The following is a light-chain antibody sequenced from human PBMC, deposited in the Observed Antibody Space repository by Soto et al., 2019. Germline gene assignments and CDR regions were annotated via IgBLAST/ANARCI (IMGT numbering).Light chain of an antibody. CDR2: DVS. CDR1: SSDVGGYNY. V-gene: IGLV2-14*01. CDR3: NSYTISNTRQIV. J-gene: IGLJ1*01. Sequence: QSVLTQPASVSGSPGQSITISCTGTSSDVGGYNYVSWYQQHPGKAPKFMIYDVSNRPSGVSTRFSGSKSGNTASLTISGLQAEDEADYYCNSYTISNTRQIVFGTGTKVTVL.